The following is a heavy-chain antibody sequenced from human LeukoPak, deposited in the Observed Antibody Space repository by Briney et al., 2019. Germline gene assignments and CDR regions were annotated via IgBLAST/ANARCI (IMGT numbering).Heavy chain of an antibody. CDR3: ARHDTAMATDYGMDV. J-gene: IGHJ6*02. CDR1: GFTFSDYY. CDR2: ISSRGSTI. D-gene: IGHD5-18*01. Sequence: GGSLRLSCAASGFTFSDYYMSWIRQAPGKGLEWVSYISSRGSTIYYVDSVKGRFTISRDNAKNSLYLQMNSLRAEDTAVYYCARHDTAMATDYGMDVWGQGTTVTVSS. V-gene: IGHV3-11*01.